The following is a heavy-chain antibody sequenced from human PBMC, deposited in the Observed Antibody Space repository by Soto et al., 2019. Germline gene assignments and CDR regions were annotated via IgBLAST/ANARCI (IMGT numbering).Heavy chain of an antibody. CDR1: GFTFSSYA. CDR3: AKDRQAKTLGATMNY. J-gene: IGHJ4*02. V-gene: IGHV3-23*01. CDR2: ISGSGGST. D-gene: IGHD1-26*01. Sequence: GGSLRLSCAASGFTFSSYAMSWVRQAPGKGLEWVSAISGSGGSTYYADSVKGRFTISRDNSKNTLYLQMNSLRAEDMAVYYCAKDRQAKTLGATMNYWGQGTLVTVSS.